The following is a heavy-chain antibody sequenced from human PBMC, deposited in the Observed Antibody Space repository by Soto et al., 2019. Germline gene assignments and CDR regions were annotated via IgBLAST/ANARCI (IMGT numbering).Heavy chain of an antibody. V-gene: IGHV1-18*01. CDR2: ISAYNGNT. CDR3: ARDGRQFVPNSDNFEI. D-gene: IGHD6-6*01. CDR1: GYTFSNYG. Sequence: QVPLVQSGAELKKPGASVKVSCKASGYTFSNYGINWVRQAPGQGLEWMGWISAYNGNTKYAQKFQGRVTMATDTPTTTAYMELRSLRSDDTAVYYCARDGRQFVPNSDNFEIWGQGTTVTVSS. J-gene: IGHJ3*02.